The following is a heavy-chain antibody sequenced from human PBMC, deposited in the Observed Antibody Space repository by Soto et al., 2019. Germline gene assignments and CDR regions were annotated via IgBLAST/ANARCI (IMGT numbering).Heavy chain of an antibody. CDR1: GFTFNNAW. CDR3: TTLGNYYNSRGSYQDCFDY. D-gene: IGHD3-22*01. Sequence: EVQLVESGGALVKPGGSLRLSCAASGFTFNNAWMSWVRQAPGKGLEWIGRIKSKTDGGTTNYAAPVKGRFAISRDDSENTLSLQMNSLKTGDTAVSYCTTLGNYYNSRGSYQDCFDYWGQGTLVTVSS. CDR2: IKSKTDGGTT. V-gene: IGHV3-15*02. J-gene: IGHJ4*02.